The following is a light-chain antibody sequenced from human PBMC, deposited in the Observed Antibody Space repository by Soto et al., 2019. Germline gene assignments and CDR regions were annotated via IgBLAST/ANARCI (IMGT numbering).Light chain of an antibody. CDR2: HVS. Sequence: QSALTQPASVSGSPGQSITISCTGTTSDVGSHNYVSWYQHHPGKAPKLMIYHVSDRPSGVSNRFSGSKSGDTASLTISGLQAEDEAEYDCISYTTSNTYVFGTGTKLTV. V-gene: IGLV2-14*03. CDR3: ISYTTSNTYV. J-gene: IGLJ1*01. CDR1: TSDVGSHNY.